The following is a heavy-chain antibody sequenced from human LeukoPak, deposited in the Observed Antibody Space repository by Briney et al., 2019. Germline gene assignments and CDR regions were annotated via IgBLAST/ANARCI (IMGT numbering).Heavy chain of an antibody. J-gene: IGHJ6*03. D-gene: IGHD3-22*01. V-gene: IGHV4-4*07. CDR3: AIAPGFYYDSSGYRQYYYYYMDV. CDR2: IYTSGST. Sequence: PSETLSLTCSVYGGSISSYYWSWLRQPAGKGLEWIGRIYTSGSTNYNPSLKSRVTMSVDTSKNQFSLKLSSVTAADTAVYYCAIAPGFYYDSSGYRQYYYYYMDVWGKGTTVTVSS. CDR1: GGSISSYY.